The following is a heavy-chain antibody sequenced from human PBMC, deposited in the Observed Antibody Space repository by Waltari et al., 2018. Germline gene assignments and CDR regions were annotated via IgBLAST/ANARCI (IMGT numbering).Heavy chain of an antibody. Sequence: QLQLQESGPGLVQPSETLSLTCTVSGGSISSSSYYWGWIRQPPGKGLEWIGSIYYSGSTYYNPSLKSRVTISVDTSKNQFSLKLSSVTAADTAVYYCAREEAGIAVAGNWFDPWGQGTLVTVSS. CDR2: IYYSGST. CDR3: AREEAGIAVAGNWFDP. CDR1: GGSISSSSYY. J-gene: IGHJ5*02. D-gene: IGHD6-19*01. V-gene: IGHV4-39*07.